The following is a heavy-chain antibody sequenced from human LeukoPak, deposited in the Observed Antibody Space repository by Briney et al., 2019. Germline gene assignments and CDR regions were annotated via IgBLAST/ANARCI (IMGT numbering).Heavy chain of an antibody. CDR3: VTGVAGTRAPFGY. V-gene: IGHV4-39*03. Sequence: PSETLSLTCTVSGGSISSSSYYWGWIRQPPGKGLEWIGSIYYSGSTYYNPSLKSRVTISVDTSKNQFSLKLSSVTAADTAVYYSVTGVAGTRAPFGYWGQGTLVTVSS. D-gene: IGHD6-19*01. CDR2: IYYSGST. J-gene: IGHJ4*02. CDR1: GGSISSSSYY.